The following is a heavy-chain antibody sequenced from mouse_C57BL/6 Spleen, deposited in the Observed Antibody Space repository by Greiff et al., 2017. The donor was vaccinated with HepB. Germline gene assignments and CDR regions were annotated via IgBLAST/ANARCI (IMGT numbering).Heavy chain of an antibody. Sequence: VQLQQSGPELVKPGASVKISCKASGYTFTDYYMNWVKQSHGKSLEWIGDINPNNGGTSYNQKFKGKATLTVDKSSSTAYMELRSLTSEDSAVYYCARRGTGYYFDYWGQGTTLTVSS. CDR2: INPNNGGT. V-gene: IGHV1-26*01. CDR3: ARRGTGYYFDY. D-gene: IGHD4-1*01. J-gene: IGHJ2*01. CDR1: GYTFTDYY.